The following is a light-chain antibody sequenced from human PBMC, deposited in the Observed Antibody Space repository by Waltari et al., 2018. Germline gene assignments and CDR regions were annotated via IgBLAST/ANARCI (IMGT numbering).Light chain of an antibody. CDR1: QNVNSW. Sequence: DIQMTQSPSTLSASVGDRVSITCRASQNVNSWLAWYHQRPGEAPKLLIYRVSSLASGVPSRFSGSGSGTEFSLTITSLQPDDLGTYYCQQNDNLRTFGQGTKLEI. J-gene: IGKJ2*01. CDR3: QQNDNLRT. CDR2: RVS. V-gene: IGKV1-5*03.